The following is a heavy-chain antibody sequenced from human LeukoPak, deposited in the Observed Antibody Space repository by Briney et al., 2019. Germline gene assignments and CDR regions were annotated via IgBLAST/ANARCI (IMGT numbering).Heavy chain of an antibody. Sequence: PGGSLRLSCAASGFTFSSYAMSWVRQAPGTGLEWVSAISGSGGSTYYADSVKGRFTISRDNSKNTLYLQMNSLRAEDTAVYYCAKTIRWIQLWSLDYWGQGTLVTVSS. V-gene: IGHV3-23*01. CDR3: AKTIRWIQLWSLDY. J-gene: IGHJ4*02. D-gene: IGHD5-18*01. CDR1: GFTFSSYA. CDR2: ISGSGGST.